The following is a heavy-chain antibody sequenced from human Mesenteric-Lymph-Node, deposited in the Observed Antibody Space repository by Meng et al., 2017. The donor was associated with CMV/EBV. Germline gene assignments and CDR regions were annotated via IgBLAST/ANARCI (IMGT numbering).Heavy chain of an antibody. Sequence: VSGGSRRSGGYYWNWIRQHPGKGLEWIGSIYSSGSTYYNPSLKSRLTISVDTSKNQFSLNLSSVTAADTAVYYCAREGDSGGAFDIWGQGTMVTVSS. CDR2: IYSSGST. D-gene: IGHD3-10*01. CDR1: GGSRRSGGYY. J-gene: IGHJ3*02. V-gene: IGHV4-31*02. CDR3: AREGDSGGAFDI.